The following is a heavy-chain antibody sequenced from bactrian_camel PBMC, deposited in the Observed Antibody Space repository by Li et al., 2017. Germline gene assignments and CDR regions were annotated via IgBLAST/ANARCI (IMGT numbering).Heavy chain of an antibody. Sequence: HVQLVESGGGSVQAGGSRRLSCLASRHITCMAWFRQAPGKEREWVAHIISDGRPVVADSLKGRFTISQDNAVNTLYLQMNGLKPEDTAMYYCAADSPIACSQNLQSPVYNYWGQGTQVTVS. CDR2: IISDGRP. D-gene: IGHD2*01. CDR1: RHITC. V-gene: IGHV3S53*01. J-gene: IGHJ4*01. CDR3: AADSPIACSQNLQSPVYNY.